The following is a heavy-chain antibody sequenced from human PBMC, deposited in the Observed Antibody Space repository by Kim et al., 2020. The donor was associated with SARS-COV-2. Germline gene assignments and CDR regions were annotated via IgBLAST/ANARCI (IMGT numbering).Heavy chain of an antibody. V-gene: IGHV4-34*01. CDR2: IYHSGTT. Sequence: SETLSLTCAVYGGSFSGYYWSWIRQPPGKGLEWIGEIYHSGTTKYNPSLKSRVTISLDTAKNQFSLKLSSVTAADTAVYFCARCRYHAPSSVWVGVDPLG. D-gene: IGHD3-10*01. CDR1: GGSFSGYY. J-gene: IGHJ5*02. CDR3: ARCRYHAPSSVWVGVDP.